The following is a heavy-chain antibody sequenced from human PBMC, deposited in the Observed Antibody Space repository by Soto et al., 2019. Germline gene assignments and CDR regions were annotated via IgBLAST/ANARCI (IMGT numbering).Heavy chain of an antibody. Sequence: ASVKVSCKASGYTFTSYGISWVRQAPGQGLEWMGWISAYNGNTNYAQKLQGRVTMTTDTSTSTAYMELRSLRSDDTAVYYCARVSPLDYGDYGVWPPTDYYYGMDVWGQGTTVTVSS. CDR1: GYTFTSYG. CDR3: ARVSPLDYGDYGVWPPTDYYYGMDV. V-gene: IGHV1-18*01. CDR2: ISAYNGNT. J-gene: IGHJ6*02. D-gene: IGHD4-17*01.